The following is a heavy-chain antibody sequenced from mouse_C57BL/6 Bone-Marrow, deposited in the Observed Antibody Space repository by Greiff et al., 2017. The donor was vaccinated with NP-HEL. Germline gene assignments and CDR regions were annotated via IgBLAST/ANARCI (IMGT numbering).Heavy chain of an antibody. CDR1: GYTFTSYW. Sequence: QVQLQQPGTELVKPGASVKLSCKASGYTFTSYWMHWVKQRPGQGLEWIGNINPSNGGTNYNEKFKSKATLNVDQSSSTAYMQLSSLTSEDSAVYYCARNPHYYGSSFYWYFDVWGTGTTVTVSS. J-gene: IGHJ1*03. D-gene: IGHD1-1*01. CDR2: INPSNGGT. V-gene: IGHV1-53*01. CDR3: ARNPHYYGSSFYWYFDV.